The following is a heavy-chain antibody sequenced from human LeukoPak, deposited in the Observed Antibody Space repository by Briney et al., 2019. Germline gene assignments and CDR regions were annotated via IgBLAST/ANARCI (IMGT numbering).Heavy chain of an antibody. V-gene: IGHV1-18*01. J-gene: IGHJ4*02. CDR1: GGTFSSYA. Sequence: ASVKVSCKASGGTFSSYAISWVRQAPGQGLEWMGWITTYNGNTSYIQKLQGRVTMTTDTSTSTAYMELRSLRSDDTAVYCCARGPYYDSWSGAGYWGQGTLVTVSS. CDR2: ITTYNGNT. D-gene: IGHD3-3*01. CDR3: ARGPYYDSWSGAGY.